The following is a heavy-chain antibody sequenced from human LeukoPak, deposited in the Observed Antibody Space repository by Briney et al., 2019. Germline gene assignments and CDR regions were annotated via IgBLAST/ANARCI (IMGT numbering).Heavy chain of an antibody. CDR2: TYYSGST. Sequence: PSETLSLTCTVSGGSISSYYWSWIRQPPGKGLEWIGYTYYSGSTNYNPSLKSRVTISVDTSKNQFSLKLSSVTAADTAVYYCAIGLQPVLDAFDIWGQGTMVTVSS. V-gene: IGHV4-59*08. D-gene: IGHD6-6*01. CDR3: AIGLQPVLDAFDI. J-gene: IGHJ3*02. CDR1: GGSISSYY.